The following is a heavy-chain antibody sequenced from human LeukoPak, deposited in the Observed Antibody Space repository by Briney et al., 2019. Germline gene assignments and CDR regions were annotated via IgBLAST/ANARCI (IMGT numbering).Heavy chain of an antibody. D-gene: IGHD1-20*01. V-gene: IGHV3-53*05. CDR1: GFTISSNY. CDR2: IYSGGST. J-gene: IGHJ4*02. CDR3: AKGIRESVYLPGDY. Sequence: PGGSLRLSCAASGFTISSNYMSWVRQAPGKGLEWVSVIYSGGSTYYADSVKGRFTISRDNSKNSLYLQMNSLRAEDTALYYCAKGIRESVYLPGDYWGQGTLVTVSS.